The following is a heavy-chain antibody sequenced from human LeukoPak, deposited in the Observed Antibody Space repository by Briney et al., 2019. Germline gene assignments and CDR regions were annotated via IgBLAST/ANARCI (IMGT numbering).Heavy chain of an antibody. CDR2: IIGSSGDT. CDR3: AKGAYDYIEMGYFDY. CDR1: GFTFSSYA. D-gene: IGHD5-12*01. Sequence: GGSLRLSCAASGFTFSSYAMSWVRQAPGKGLEWVSLIIGSSGDTFYADSVKGRFTISRDNSKNRLCLQMNSLRAEDTALYYCAKGAYDYIEMGYFDYWGQGTLVTVSS. V-gene: IGHV3-23*01. J-gene: IGHJ4*02.